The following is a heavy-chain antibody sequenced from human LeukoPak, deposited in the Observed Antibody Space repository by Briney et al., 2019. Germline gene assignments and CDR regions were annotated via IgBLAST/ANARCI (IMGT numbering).Heavy chain of an antibody. D-gene: IGHD3-10*01. CDR1: GFTVSSNY. V-gene: IGHV3-66*01. J-gene: IGHJ4*02. CDR3: AREYRGEYYFAY. Sequence: GGSLRLSCAASGFTVSSNYMSWVRQAPGKGLEWVSVIYSGGSTYYADSVKGRFTVSRDNSKNTLYLQMNSLRAEDTAVYYCAREYRGEYYFAYWGQGTLVTVSS. CDR2: IYSGGST.